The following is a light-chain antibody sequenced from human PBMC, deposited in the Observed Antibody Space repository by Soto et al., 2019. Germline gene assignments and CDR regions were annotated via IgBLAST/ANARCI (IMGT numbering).Light chain of an antibody. CDR3: QQRSNWPRT. Sequence: EIVLTQSPATLSLSPGERATLSCRASKSVSSYLAWYQQKPGQAPRLLIYDASNRATGIPARFIGSGSGTDFTLTISSLEPEDFAVYYCQQRSNWPRTFGQGTKVEIK. V-gene: IGKV3-11*01. J-gene: IGKJ1*01. CDR2: DAS. CDR1: KSVSSY.